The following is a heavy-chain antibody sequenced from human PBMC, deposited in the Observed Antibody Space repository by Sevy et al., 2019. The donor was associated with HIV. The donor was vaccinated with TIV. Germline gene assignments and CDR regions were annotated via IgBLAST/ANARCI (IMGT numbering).Heavy chain of an antibody. CDR2: IYYSGST. V-gene: IGHV4-61*01. D-gene: IGHD3-10*01. Sequence: SETLSLTCTVSGGSVSSGSYYWSWIRQPPGKGLEWIGYIYYSGSTNYNPSLKSRVTISVDTSKNQLSLKLSSVTAADTAVYYCARSLWFGERTNWFDPWGQGTLVTVSS. CDR3: ARSLWFGERTNWFDP. J-gene: IGHJ5*02. CDR1: GGSVSSGSYY.